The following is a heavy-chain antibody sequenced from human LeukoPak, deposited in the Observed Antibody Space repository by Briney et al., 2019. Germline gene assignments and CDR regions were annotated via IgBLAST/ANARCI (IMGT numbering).Heavy chain of an antibody. CDR2: INHSGST. V-gene: IGHV4-34*01. CDR1: GGSFSGYY. J-gene: IGHJ6*02. D-gene: IGHD3-3*01. CDR3: ASLFRSGYYSIFGMDV. Sequence: SETLSLTCAVYGGSFSGYYWSWIRQPPGKGLEWIGEINHSGSTNYNPSLKSRVTISVGTSKNQFSLKLSSVTAADTAVYYCASLFRSGYYSIFGMDVWGQGTTVTVSS.